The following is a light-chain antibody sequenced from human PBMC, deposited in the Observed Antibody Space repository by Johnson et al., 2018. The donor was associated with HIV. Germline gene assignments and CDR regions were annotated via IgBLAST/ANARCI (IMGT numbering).Light chain of an antibody. CDR3: GSWDNSLSAFV. V-gene: IGLV1-51*02. Sequence: QSVLTQSPSVSAAPGQKVTVSCSGSSSNIGNNYVSWYQVLPGTAPKLLIYKNNKRPSGIPDRFSGSKSGTSATLGITGLQTGDEADYYCGSWDNSLSAFVFGSGTKVAVL. J-gene: IGLJ1*01. CDR2: KNN. CDR1: SSNIGNNY.